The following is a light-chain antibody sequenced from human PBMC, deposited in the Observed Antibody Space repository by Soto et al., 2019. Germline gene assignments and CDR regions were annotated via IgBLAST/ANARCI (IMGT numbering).Light chain of an antibody. Sequence: EIRFTQSPSFLSAYVGYRVTITFRSIQGISSYLAWYQQKPGKAPKLLIYAASTLQSGVPSRFSGSGSGTEFTLTISSLQTEDFATYYCKQLNSYPLTFGRGTKVDIK. CDR2: AAS. J-gene: IGKJ4*01. V-gene: IGKV1-9*01. CDR1: QGISSY. CDR3: KQLNSYPLT.